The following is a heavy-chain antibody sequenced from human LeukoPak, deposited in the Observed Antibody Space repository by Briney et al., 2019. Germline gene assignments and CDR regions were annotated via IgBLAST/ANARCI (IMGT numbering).Heavy chain of an antibody. J-gene: IGHJ4*02. CDR2: IYSGGST. Sequence: GGSLRLSCPASGFIVSSNHMSWVRQAPWKGLEWVPVIYSGGSTYYADSLKGRFTISRDNSKNTLYLQMNSLKAEDTAVYYCARDQVGAVDYWGQGTLVTVSS. CDR3: ARDQVGAVDY. CDR1: GFIVSSNH. D-gene: IGHD1-26*01. V-gene: IGHV3-53*01.